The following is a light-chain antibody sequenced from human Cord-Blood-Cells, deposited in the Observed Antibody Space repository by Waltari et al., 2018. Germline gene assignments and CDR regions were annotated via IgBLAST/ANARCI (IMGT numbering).Light chain of an antibody. CDR1: SSDVGGYNY. V-gene: IGLV2-14*01. Sequence: QSALTQPASVSGSPGPSITISCPGTSSDVGGYNYVSWYQQHPGKAPKLMIYDVSNRPSGVSNRFSGSKSGNTASLTISGLQAEDEAEYYCSSYTSSSTLVFGGGTKLTVL. CDR3: SSYTSSSTLV. J-gene: IGLJ2*01. CDR2: DVS.